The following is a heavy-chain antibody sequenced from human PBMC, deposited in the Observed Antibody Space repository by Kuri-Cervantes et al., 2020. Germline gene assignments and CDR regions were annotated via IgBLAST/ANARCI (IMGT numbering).Heavy chain of an antibody. D-gene: IGHD3-10*01. CDR1: GFTFSSYS. CDR3: AKNGLLWFGGSAFDI. CDR2: ISGSGGST. J-gene: IGHJ3*02. Sequence: GGSLRLSCAASGFTFSSYSMNWVRQAPGKGLEWVSAISGSGGSTYYADSVKGRFTISRDNSKNTLYLQMNSLRAEDTAVYYCAKNGLLWFGGSAFDIWGQGTMVTVSS. V-gene: IGHV3-23*01.